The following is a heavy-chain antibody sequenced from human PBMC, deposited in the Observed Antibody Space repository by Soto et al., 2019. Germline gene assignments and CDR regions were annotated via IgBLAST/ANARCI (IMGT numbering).Heavy chain of an antibody. CDR2: IYGSGGT. D-gene: IGHD3-16*01. CDR1: GGSMFSYY. V-gene: IGHV4-4*07. CDR3: AREGASSYASRHFDN. J-gene: IGHJ4*02. Sequence: QVQLQESGPGLVKASETLSLTCTVSGGSMFSYYWSWIRQPAGKGLEWMARIYGSGGTNYNPSLKSRVTKSLDTSKNKFSLRLTSVTAADTAVYYCAREGASSYASRHFDNWGPGTLVTVSS.